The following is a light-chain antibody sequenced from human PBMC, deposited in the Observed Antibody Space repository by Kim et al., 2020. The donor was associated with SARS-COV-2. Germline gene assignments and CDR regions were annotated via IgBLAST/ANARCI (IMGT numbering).Light chain of an antibody. V-gene: IGKV1-27*01. Sequence: LSASVGDRVTITCRASQDIANSLAWYQQKPGKVPKVLIYAASTLQSGVPSRFSGSGSGTEFTLTIGSLQTEDVATYYCQKYNSAPWTFGPGTKVDIK. CDR3: QKYNSAPWT. CDR1: QDIANS. J-gene: IGKJ1*01. CDR2: AAS.